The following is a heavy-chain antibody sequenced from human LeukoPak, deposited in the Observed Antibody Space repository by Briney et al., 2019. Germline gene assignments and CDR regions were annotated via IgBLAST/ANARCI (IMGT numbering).Heavy chain of an antibody. D-gene: IGHD1-26*01. CDR2: IYYSGST. CDR1: GGSISSGGYY. V-gene: IGHV4-31*03. J-gene: IGHJ4*02. CDR3: ARDPVEWEQLLDY. Sequence: SETLSLTCTVSGGSISSGGYYWSWIRQHPGKGLEWIGYIYYSGSTYYNPSLKSRVTISVDTSKNQFSLKLSSVTAADTAVYYCARDPVEWEQLLDYWGQGTLVTVSS.